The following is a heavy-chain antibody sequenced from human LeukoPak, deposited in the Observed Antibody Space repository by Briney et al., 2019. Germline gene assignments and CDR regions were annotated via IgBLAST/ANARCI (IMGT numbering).Heavy chain of an antibody. Sequence: ASVKVSCKASGYTFTGYYIHWLRQAPGQGLEWLGWINPNAGDTKYAQKFQGRVTVTRDTSISTAYMELSRLRSDDTAVYYCVTSSAVGGAQRAFDYWGQGTLVTVSS. D-gene: IGHD3-10*01. J-gene: IGHJ4*02. V-gene: IGHV1-2*02. CDR2: INPNAGDT. CDR1: GYTFTGYY. CDR3: VTSSAVGGAQRAFDY.